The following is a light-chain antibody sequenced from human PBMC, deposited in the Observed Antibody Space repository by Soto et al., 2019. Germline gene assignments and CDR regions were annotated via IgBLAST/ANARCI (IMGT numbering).Light chain of an antibody. V-gene: IGLV3-21*02. J-gene: IGLJ2*01. Sequence: SYELTQPPSVSVAPGQTVTLTCGGDNIGSQSVHWYRQKPVQAPVLVVFHDGDRPSGIPDRFSVSNSGNTATLTISGVEVGDEADYYCQVWDSSSDQVVFGGGTKLTVL. CDR3: QVWDSSSDQVV. CDR1: NIGSQS. CDR2: HDG.